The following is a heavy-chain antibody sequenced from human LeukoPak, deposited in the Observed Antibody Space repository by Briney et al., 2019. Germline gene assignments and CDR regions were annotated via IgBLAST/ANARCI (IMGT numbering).Heavy chain of an antibody. CDR2: IGGSGSST. D-gene: IGHD3-10*01. J-gene: IGHJ4*02. Sequence: GGSLRLSCAASGFRFSNYAMSWVRQAPGKGLELVSGIGGSGSSTYYADSVKGRFTISRDNSKNTLYLQMNSLRAEDTAVYYCAKLWFGELGAVYFDYWGQGTLVTVSS. CDR3: AKLWFGELGAVYFDY. CDR1: GFRFSNYA. V-gene: IGHV3-23*01.